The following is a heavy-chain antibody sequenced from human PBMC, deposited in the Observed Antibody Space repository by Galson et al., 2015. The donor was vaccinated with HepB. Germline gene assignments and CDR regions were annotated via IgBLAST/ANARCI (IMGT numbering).Heavy chain of an antibody. V-gene: IGHV6-1*01. J-gene: IGHJ5*02. Sequence: CAISGDSVSSNSAAWNWIRQSPSRGLEWLGRTYYRSKWYNDSAVSVKSRMIINSDTSKNQLSLKLSSVTAADTAVYYCARGTCSTSCSQQDNWFDPWGQGTLVTVSS. CDR1: GDSVSSNSAA. D-gene: IGHD2-2*01. CDR3: ARGTCSTSCSQQDNWFDP. CDR2: TYYRSKWYN.